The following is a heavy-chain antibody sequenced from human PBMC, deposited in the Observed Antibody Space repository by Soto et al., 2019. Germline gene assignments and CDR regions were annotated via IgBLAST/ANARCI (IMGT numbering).Heavy chain of an antibody. V-gene: IGHV3-48*01. CDR3: ARSIEYSSPPLYYYMDV. CDR1: GFTFSSYS. J-gene: IGHJ6*03. Sequence: EVQLVESGGGLVQPGGSLRLSCAASGFTFSSYSMNWVRQAPGKGLEWVSYISSSSSTIYYADSVKGRFTISRDNAKNSLYLQMNSLRAEDTAVYYCARSIEYSSPPLYYYMDVWGKGTTVTVSS. D-gene: IGHD6-6*01. CDR2: ISSSSSTI.